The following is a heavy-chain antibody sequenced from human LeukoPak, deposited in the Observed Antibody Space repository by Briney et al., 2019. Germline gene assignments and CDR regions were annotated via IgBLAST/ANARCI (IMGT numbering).Heavy chain of an antibody. Sequence: SETLSLTCTVSGGSISNYCWGWIRQPPGKGLEWIGYIYDSGSTNYNPSLKSRVIISVDTSRKQFSLRLNSVTAADTAVYYCASLTSDSSGYVDSWGQGTLVAVSS. CDR1: GGSISNYC. J-gene: IGHJ4*02. CDR3: ASLTSDSSGYVDS. D-gene: IGHD3-22*01. CDR2: IYDSGST. V-gene: IGHV4-59*01.